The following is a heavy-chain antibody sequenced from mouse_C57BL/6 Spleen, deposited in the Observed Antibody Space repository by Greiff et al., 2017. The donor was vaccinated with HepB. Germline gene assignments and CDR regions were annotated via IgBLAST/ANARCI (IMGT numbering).Heavy chain of an antibody. J-gene: IGHJ2*01. CDR2: ISYDGSN. CDR1: GYSITSGYY. V-gene: IGHV3-6*01. Sequence: EVKLQESGPGLVKPSQSLSLTCSVTGYSITSGYYWNWIRQFPGNKLEWMGYISYDGSNNYNPSLKNRISITRDTSKNQFFLKLNSVTTEDTATYYCARDYDGYYGYWGQGTTLTVSS. CDR3: ARDYDGYYGY. D-gene: IGHD2-3*01.